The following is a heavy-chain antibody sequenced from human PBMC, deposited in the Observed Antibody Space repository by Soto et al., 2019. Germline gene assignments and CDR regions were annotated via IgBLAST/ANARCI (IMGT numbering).Heavy chain of an antibody. V-gene: IGHV4-39*01. Sequence: SETLSLTCTVSGGSISSSSYYWGWIRQPPGKGLEWIGSIYYSGSTYYNPSLKSRVTISVDTSKNQFSLKLSSVTAADTAVYYCARAVVFDYWGQGTLVTVSS. J-gene: IGHJ4*02. CDR3: ARAVVFDY. CDR1: GGSISSSSYY. CDR2: IYYSGST.